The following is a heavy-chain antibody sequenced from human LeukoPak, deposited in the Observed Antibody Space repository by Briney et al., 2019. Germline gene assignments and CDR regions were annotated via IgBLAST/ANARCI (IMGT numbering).Heavy chain of an antibody. Sequence: ASVKVSCKASGGTFSNYAISWVRQAPGQGLEWMGWISAYNGNTNYAQKLQGRVTMTTDTSTSTAYMELRSLRSDDTAVYYCALSFPVRRAQVPAAIHWFDPWGQGTLVTVSS. CDR3: ALSFPVRRAQVPAAIHWFDP. J-gene: IGHJ5*02. D-gene: IGHD2-2*02. CDR1: GGTFSNYA. CDR2: ISAYNGNT. V-gene: IGHV1-18*01.